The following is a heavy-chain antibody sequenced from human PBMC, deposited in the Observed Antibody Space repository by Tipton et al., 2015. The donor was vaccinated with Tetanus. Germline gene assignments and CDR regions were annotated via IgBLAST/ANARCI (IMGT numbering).Heavy chain of an antibody. CDR1: GGSISSSSYY. Sequence: LRLSCTVSGGSISSSSYYWGWIRQPPGKGLEWIGSIYYSGSTYYNPSLKSRVTISVDTSKNQFSLKLSSVTAADTAVYYCARHLMATIIAWGQGTLVTVSS. D-gene: IGHD5-24*01. V-gene: IGHV4-39*01. J-gene: IGHJ5*02. CDR2: IYYSGST. CDR3: ARHLMATIIA.